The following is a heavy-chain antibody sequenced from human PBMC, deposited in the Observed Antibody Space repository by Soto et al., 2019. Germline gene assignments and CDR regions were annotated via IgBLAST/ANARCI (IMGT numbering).Heavy chain of an antibody. J-gene: IGHJ6*02. CDR2: ISAYNGNT. CDR1: GYTFTSYG. Sequence: GASVKVSCKASGYTFTSYGISWVRQAPGQGLEWMGWISAYNGNTNYAQKLQGRVTMTTDTSTSTAYMELRSLRSDDTAVYYCARGAIPYYDILTGPLGMDVWGQGNTVTVSS. D-gene: IGHD3-9*01. CDR3: ARGAIPYYDILTGPLGMDV. V-gene: IGHV1-18*01.